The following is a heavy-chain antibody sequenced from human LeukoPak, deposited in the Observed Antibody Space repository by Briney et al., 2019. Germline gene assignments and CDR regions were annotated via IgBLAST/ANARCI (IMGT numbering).Heavy chain of an antibody. CDR1: GGSFSGYY. D-gene: IGHD3-10*01. Sequence: SETPSLTCAVYGGSFSGYYWSWIRQPPGKGLEWIGEINHSGSTNYNPSLKSRVTISVDTSKNQFSLKLSSVTAADTAVYYCARGRITMVRGARYGMDVWGKGTTVTVSS. CDR3: ARGRITMVRGARYGMDV. V-gene: IGHV4-34*01. CDR2: INHSGST. J-gene: IGHJ6*04.